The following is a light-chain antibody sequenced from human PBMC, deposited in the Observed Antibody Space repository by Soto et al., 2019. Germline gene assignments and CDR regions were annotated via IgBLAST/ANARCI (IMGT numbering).Light chain of an antibody. Sequence: EIVLTQSPGILSLSPGERASLSCGASQSISSSFLAWYQQKPGQAPRLLIYGASSRATGIPDRFSGSGSGTDFTLTIRRLEPEDFAVYYCQQYGSSYPWTFGQGTKVDIK. CDR1: QSISSSF. CDR2: GAS. V-gene: IGKV3-20*01. CDR3: QQYGSSYPWT. J-gene: IGKJ1*01.